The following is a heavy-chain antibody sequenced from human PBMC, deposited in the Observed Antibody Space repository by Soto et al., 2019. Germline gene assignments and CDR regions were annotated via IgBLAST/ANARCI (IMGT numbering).Heavy chain of an antibody. CDR1: GGSFSSGNYY. CDR3: AREPRSSGYFVD. D-gene: IGHD3-22*01. V-gene: IGHV4-31*03. Sequence: SETLSLTCTVSGGSFSSGNYYWSWIRQHPGKGLEWIGYIYYSGSTYYNPSLKSRVTISLDTSKNQFSLNLSSVTAADTAVYYCAREPRSSGYFVDWGHGTLVPVSS. CDR2: IYYSGST. J-gene: IGHJ4*01.